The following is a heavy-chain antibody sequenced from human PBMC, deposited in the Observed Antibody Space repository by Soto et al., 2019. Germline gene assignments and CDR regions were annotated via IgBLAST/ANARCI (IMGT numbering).Heavy chain of an antibody. V-gene: IGHV3-23*01. D-gene: IGHD4-17*01. Sequence: PGGSLRLSCAASGFTFSSYAMSWVRQAPGKGLEWVSAISGSGGSTYYADSVKGRFTISRDNSRNTLYLQMNSLRAEDTAVYYCAKDRLPTDYYYYYYGMDVWGQGTTVTVSS. CDR1: GFTFSSYA. CDR2: ISGSGGST. CDR3: AKDRLPTDYYYYYYGMDV. J-gene: IGHJ6*02.